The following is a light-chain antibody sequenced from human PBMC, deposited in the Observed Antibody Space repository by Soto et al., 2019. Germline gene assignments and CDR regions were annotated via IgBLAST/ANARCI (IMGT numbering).Light chain of an antibody. J-gene: IGLJ2*01. CDR3: AAWDDSLNGVL. V-gene: IGLV1-44*01. CDR2: RDS. CDR1: SSNIGSNA. Sequence: QSVLTQPPSASGTPGQRVTISCSGSSSNIGSNAVDWYQHFPGTAPKVLIYRDSQRPSGVPDRFSGSKSGTSASLAISGLQSEDEADYSCAAWDDSLNGVLFGGGTKLTVL.